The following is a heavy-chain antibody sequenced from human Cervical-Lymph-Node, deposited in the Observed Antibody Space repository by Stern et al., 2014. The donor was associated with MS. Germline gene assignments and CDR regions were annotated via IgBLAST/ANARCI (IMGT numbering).Heavy chain of an antibody. J-gene: IGHJ6*02. D-gene: IGHD2-2*02. CDR3: ARDQIPYYYYGMDV. CDR1: GGTFGSHA. V-gene: IGHV1-69*01. Sequence: VQLVQSGAEVKKPGSSVKVSCQTSGGTFGSHAINWVRQAPGQGLEWMGGVIPIFGTVDYAQKFQGRVTITADESTNTAYMELSSLRSEDTAVYYCARDQIPYYYYGMDVWGQGTTVTVSS. CDR2: VIPIFGTV.